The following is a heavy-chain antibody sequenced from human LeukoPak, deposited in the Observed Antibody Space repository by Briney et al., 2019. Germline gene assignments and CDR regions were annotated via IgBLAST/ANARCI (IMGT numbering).Heavy chain of an antibody. D-gene: IGHD2-21*01. CDR3: GNVVWGY. J-gene: IGHJ4*02. CDR1: GITFITID. Sequence: CLRLSCALSGITFITIDVSWVRLAPRKGLEWVSTICKGGGRQYYDDPGKGRFNIPRENSKDTLYLQMNGLRGEDTAVYYSGNVVWGYWGQGALVTVSS. CDR2: ICKGGGRQ. V-gene: IGHV3-23*01.